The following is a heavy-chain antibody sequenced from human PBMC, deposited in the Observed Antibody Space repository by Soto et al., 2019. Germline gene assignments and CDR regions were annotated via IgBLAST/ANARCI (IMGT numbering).Heavy chain of an antibody. CDR3: ATTYGSVKDDAFDI. D-gene: IGHD3-10*01. V-gene: IGHV4-34*01. J-gene: IGHJ3*02. Sequence: PSETLSLTCAVSGGSFSGYYWSWIRQPPGKGLEWIGEINHSGSTNYNPSLKSRVTISVDTSKNQFSLKLSSVTAADTAVYYCATTYGSVKDDAFDIWGQGTMVTVSS. CDR1: GGSFSGYY. CDR2: INHSGST.